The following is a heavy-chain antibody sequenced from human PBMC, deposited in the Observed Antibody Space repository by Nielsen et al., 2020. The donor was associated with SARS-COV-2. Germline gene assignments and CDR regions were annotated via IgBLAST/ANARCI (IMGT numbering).Heavy chain of an antibody. V-gene: IGHV3-9*01. CDR1: GFTFDDYA. Sequence: GGSLRLSCAASGFTFDDYAMHWVRQAPGKGLEWVSGISWNSGSIGYADSVKGRFTISRDNAKNSLYLQMNSLRAEDTAVYYCARDTRENTSYYDFWSGYLFDYYYGMDVWGQGTMVTVFS. D-gene: IGHD3-3*01. CDR2: ISWNSGSI. CDR3: ARDTRENTSYYDFWSGYLFDYYYGMDV. J-gene: IGHJ6*02.